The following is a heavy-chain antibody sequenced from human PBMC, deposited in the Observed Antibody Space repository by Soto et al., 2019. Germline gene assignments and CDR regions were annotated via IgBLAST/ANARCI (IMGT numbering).Heavy chain of an antibody. J-gene: IGHJ4*02. Sequence: PGGSLRLSCAASGFIFSEYAMTWVRQAPGKGLEWVSAIGGSGSSTYYADSVKGRFTISRDNSKNTLYLQMNSLRAEDTAVYYCAKLPYYDFWSGYPPYFDYWGQGTLVTVSS. V-gene: IGHV3-23*01. CDR3: AKLPYYDFWSGYPPYFDY. D-gene: IGHD3-3*01. CDR2: IGGSGSST. CDR1: GFIFSEYA.